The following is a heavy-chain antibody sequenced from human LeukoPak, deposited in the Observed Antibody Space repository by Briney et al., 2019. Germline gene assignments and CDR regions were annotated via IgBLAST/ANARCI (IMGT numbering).Heavy chain of an antibody. CDR1: GFTFSHAW. V-gene: IGHV3-15*01. CDR2: IKRKTDGGTA. Sequence: TGGSLRLSCAASGFTFSHAWMSWVRQAPGKGLEWVGRIKRKTDGGTADHAAPVKGRFTISRDDSKNTLYLQMNSLETEDTAVYYCTTVTDGGLDYWGQGTLVTVSS. CDR3: TTVTDGGLDY. J-gene: IGHJ4*02.